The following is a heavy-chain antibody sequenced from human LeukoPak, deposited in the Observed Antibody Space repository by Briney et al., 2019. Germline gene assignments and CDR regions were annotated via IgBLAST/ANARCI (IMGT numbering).Heavy chain of an antibody. CDR1: GYTFTSYG. CDR3: AREPLLAYCGGDCYGDWFDP. Sequence: SVKVSCKASGYTFTSYGISWVRQAPGQGLEWMGRIIPIFGAANYAQKFQGRVTITTDESTSTAYMELSSLRSEDTAVYYCAREPLLAYCGGDCYGDWFDPWGQGTLVTVSS. D-gene: IGHD2-21*02. J-gene: IGHJ5*02. V-gene: IGHV1-69*05. CDR2: IIPIFGAA.